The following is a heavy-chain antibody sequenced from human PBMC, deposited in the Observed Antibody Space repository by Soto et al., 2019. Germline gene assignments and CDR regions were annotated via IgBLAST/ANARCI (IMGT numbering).Heavy chain of an antibody. CDR2: IYYSGST. CDR3: ARLTTVTDYYYYYGMDV. Sequence: SETLSLTCTVSGGSISSSSYYWGWIRQPPGKGLEWIGSIYYSGSTYYNPSLKSRVTISVDTSKNQFSLKLSSVTAADTAVYYCARLTTVTDYYYYYGMDVWDQGTTVTVSS. D-gene: IGHD4-4*01. CDR1: GGSISSSSYY. V-gene: IGHV4-39*01. J-gene: IGHJ6*02.